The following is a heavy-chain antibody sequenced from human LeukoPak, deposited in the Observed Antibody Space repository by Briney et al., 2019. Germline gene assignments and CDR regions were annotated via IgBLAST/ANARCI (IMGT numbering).Heavy chain of an antibody. CDR1: GFTFSSCW. V-gene: IGHV3-7*01. Sequence: QPGGSLRLSCAASGFTFSSCWMSWVRQAPGKGLEWVAIINLDGSQKYYVDSVKGRFTISRDNAKNSLYLQMNSLRAEDTAVYYCARDTAYKDYWGQGTLVTVSS. CDR3: ARDTAYKDY. J-gene: IGHJ4*02. D-gene: IGHD5-24*01. CDR2: INLDGSQK.